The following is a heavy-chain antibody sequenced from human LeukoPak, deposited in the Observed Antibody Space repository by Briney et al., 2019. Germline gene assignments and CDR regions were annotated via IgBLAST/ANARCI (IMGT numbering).Heavy chain of an antibody. V-gene: IGHV4-39*01. CDR2: TYYSGST. CDR1: GGSISSSSYY. J-gene: IGHJ5*02. D-gene: IGHD3-10*01. Sequence: SETLSLTCTVSGGSISSSSYYWGWIRQPPGKGLEWIGSTYYSGSTYYNPSLKSRVAISVDTSKNQFSLKLSSVTAADTAVYYCARQDDYYGSGSYYNGGDWFDPWGQGTLVTVSS. CDR3: ARQDDYYGSGSYYNGGDWFDP.